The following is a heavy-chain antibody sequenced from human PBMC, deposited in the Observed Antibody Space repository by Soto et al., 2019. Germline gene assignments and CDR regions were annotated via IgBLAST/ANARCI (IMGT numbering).Heavy chain of an antibody. J-gene: IGHJ4*02. CDR3: ARVRYGDY. CDR1: GYAFTTYG. V-gene: IGHV1-18*01. Sequence: HVHLVQSGAEVKKPGASVKVSCKGSGYAFTTYGITWVRQAPGQGLEWMGWISAHNGNTHYAQKLQGRVTVTRDTSTSTAYMELMSLRSDDTAVYYCARVRYGDYWGQGALVTVSS. D-gene: IGHD1-1*01. CDR2: ISAHNGNT.